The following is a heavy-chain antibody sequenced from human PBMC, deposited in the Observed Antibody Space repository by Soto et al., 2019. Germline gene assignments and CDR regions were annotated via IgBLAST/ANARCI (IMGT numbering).Heavy chain of an antibody. CDR3: AKAWDTATLYYYYGMDV. CDR1: GFTFSSYA. D-gene: IGHD5-18*01. CDR2: ISGSGGST. V-gene: IGHV3-23*01. J-gene: IGHJ6*02. Sequence: EVQLLESGGGLVQPGGSLRLSCAASGFTFSSYAMSWVRQAPGKGLEWVSAISGSGGSTYYADSVKGRFTISRDNSKNTLYLQINSLRAEDTAVYYCAKAWDTATLYYYYGMDVWGQGTTVTVSS.